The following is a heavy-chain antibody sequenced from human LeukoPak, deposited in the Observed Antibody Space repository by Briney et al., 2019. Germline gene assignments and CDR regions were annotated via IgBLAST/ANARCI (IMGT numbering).Heavy chain of an antibody. V-gene: IGHV1-69*05. Sequence: SVKVSFKASRGTFSSYAISWVRQAPGQGLEWMGRIIPIFGTANYAQKFQGRVTITTDESTSTAYMGLSSLRSEDTAVYYCARDYSSGHRGVDYWGQGTLVTVSS. CDR1: RGTFSSYA. CDR2: IIPIFGTA. D-gene: IGHD6-19*01. J-gene: IGHJ4*02. CDR3: ARDYSSGHRGVDY.